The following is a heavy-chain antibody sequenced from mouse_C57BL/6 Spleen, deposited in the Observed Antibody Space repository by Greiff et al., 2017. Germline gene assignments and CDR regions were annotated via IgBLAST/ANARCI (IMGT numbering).Heavy chain of an antibody. Sequence: QVQLQQPGAELVKPGASVKLSCKASGYTFTSYWMQWVKQRPGQGLEWLGEIDPSDSYTNYNQKFKGKATLTVDTSSRTAYMQLSSLTSEDSAVYYCARPPLYGTYYVDYWGQGTTLTVSS. V-gene: IGHV1-50*01. D-gene: IGHD2-1*01. CDR1: GYTFTSYW. CDR2: IDPSDSYT. J-gene: IGHJ2*01. CDR3: ARPPLYGTYYVDY.